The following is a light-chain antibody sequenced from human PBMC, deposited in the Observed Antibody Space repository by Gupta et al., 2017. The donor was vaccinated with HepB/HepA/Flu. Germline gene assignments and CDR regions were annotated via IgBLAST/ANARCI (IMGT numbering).Light chain of an antibody. J-gene: IGLJ2*01. CDR3: SSYTSTSTHVI. V-gene: IGLV2-14*03. CDR1: RSDIGDYNY. CDR2: DVN. Sequence: QSALTQPASVSGSPGQSITISCTGTRSDIGDYNYVSWYQQHPGKAPRLMIYDVNNRPSGVSNRFSGSKSDNTASLTISGLQAEDEGDDYCSSYTSTSTHVIFGGGTKLTVL.